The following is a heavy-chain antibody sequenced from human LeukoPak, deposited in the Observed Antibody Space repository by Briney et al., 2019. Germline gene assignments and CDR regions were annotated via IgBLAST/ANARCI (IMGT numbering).Heavy chain of an antibody. CDR1: GFTFSNAW. CDR2: IKSKTDGRTT. J-gene: IGHJ6*02. D-gene: IGHD6-13*01. V-gene: IGHV3-15*01. Sequence: GGSLRLSCAASGFTFSNAWMSWVRQAPGKGLEWVGRIKSKTDGRTTDYAAPVKGRFTISRDDSKNTLYLQMNSLKTEDTAVYYCTTELAAAGTESDYYYYGMDVWGQGTTVTVSS. CDR3: TTELAAAGTESDYYYYGMDV.